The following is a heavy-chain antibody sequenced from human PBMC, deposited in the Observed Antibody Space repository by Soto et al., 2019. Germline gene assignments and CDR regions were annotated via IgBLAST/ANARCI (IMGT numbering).Heavy chain of an antibody. CDR2: IYHSGST. D-gene: IGHD6-13*01. J-gene: IGHJ4*02. CDR1: GGSNSSGGYS. V-gene: IGHV4-30-2*01. CDR3: ARGSGIAAADHFDY. Sequence: SETLSLTCAVSGGSNSSGGYSWSWIRQPPGKGLEWIGYIYHSGSTYYNPSLKSRVTISVDRSKNQFSLKLSSVTAADTAVYYCARGSGIAAADHFDYWGQGALVTVFS.